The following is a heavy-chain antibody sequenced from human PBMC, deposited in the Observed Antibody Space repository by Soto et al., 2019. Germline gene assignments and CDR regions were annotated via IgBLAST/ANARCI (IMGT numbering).Heavy chain of an antibody. D-gene: IGHD3-22*01. V-gene: IGHV3-23*01. Sequence: GGSLRLSCAASGFTFSSQPMSWVRQAPGKGLEWVAAIAESGGGAAYVGSVEGRFTISRDNVKNMLYLQMNSLRVEDTAVYYCAWATYYYDSSGYYSDYWGQGTLVTVSS. CDR1: GFTFSSQP. CDR2: IAESGGGA. J-gene: IGHJ4*02. CDR3: AWATYYYDSSGYYSDY.